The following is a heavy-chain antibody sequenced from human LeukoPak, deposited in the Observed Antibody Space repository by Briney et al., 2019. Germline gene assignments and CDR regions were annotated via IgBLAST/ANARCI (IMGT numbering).Heavy chain of an antibody. CDR3: AKAQGFRGVSPLDY. Sequence: GGSLRLSCAASGFTFSSYGMHWVRQAPGKGLEWVALISNDGSTTYYADSVKGRFTISRDNSKNTLYLQMNTLRPEDTAVYYWAKAQGFRGVSPLDYWGQGTLVTVSS. V-gene: IGHV3-30*18. CDR2: ISNDGSTT. J-gene: IGHJ4*02. CDR1: GFTFSSYG. D-gene: IGHD3-10*01.